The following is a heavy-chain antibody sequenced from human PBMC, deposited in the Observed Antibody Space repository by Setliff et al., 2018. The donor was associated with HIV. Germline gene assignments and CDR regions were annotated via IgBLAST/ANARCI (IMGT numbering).Heavy chain of an antibody. V-gene: IGHV3-66*01. CDR2: IYGGGTT. J-gene: IGHJ5*02. D-gene: IGHD6-13*01. CDR1: GFTVSSNY. CDR3: ARGPLSSSWYNWFDP. Sequence: PGGSLRLSCAASGFTVSSNYMSWVRQAPGKGLEWVSVIYGGGTTHYADSVKGRFTISRDNAKNSLYLQMNSLRAEDTAVYYCARGPLSSSWYNWFDPWGQGTLVTVSS.